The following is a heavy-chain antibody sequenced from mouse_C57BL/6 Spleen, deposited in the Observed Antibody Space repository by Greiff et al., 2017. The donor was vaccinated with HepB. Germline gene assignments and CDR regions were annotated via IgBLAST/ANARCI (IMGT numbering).Heavy chain of an antibody. J-gene: IGHJ4*01. CDR1: GYTFTSYW. D-gene: IGHD3-2*02. CDR2: IYPSDSET. V-gene: IGHV1-61*01. Sequence: VQLQQPGAELVRPGSSVKLSCKASGYTFTSYWMDWVKQRPGQGLEWIGNIYPSDSETHYNQKFKDKATLTVDKSSSTAYMQLSSLTSEDSAVYYCARRSSGYAMDYWGQGTSVTVSS. CDR3: ARRSSGYAMDY.